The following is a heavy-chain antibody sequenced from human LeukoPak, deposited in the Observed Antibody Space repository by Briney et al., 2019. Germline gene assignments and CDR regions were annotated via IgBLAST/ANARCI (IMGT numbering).Heavy chain of an antibody. CDR1: GFIFSNAW. V-gene: IGHV3-48*01. CDR3: ARLLGYSSGPLGFDP. J-gene: IGHJ5*02. D-gene: IGHD6-19*01. CDR2: ISSSSSTI. Sequence: GGSLRLSCAASGFIFSNAWMSWVRQAPGKGLEWVSYISSSSSTIYYADSVKGRFTISRDNAKNSLYLQMNSLRAEDTAVYYCARLLGYSSGPLGFDPWGQGTLVTVSS.